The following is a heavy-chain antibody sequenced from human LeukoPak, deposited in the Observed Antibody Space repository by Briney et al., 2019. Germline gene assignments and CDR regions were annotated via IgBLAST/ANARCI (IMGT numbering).Heavy chain of an antibody. J-gene: IGHJ4*02. CDR2: IRPDGDRT. CDR1: GFTFSTYA. Sequence: GGSLRLSCAASGFTFSTYAITWVRQGPGKGLEWVSAIRPDGDRTYYANSVRGRFTISRDNSKDTVYLQINGLRVEDTAVYYCAREQSGTRGWYTVNYWGQGTLVTVSS. D-gene: IGHD6-19*01. V-gene: IGHV3-23*01. CDR3: AREQSGTRGWYTVNY.